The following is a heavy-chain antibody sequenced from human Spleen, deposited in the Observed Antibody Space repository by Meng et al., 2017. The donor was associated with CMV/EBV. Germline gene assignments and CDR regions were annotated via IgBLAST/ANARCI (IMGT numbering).Heavy chain of an antibody. D-gene: IGHD3-10*01. J-gene: IGHJ5*02. V-gene: IGHV4-34*09. CDR2: IYYSGST. CDR3: ARDYGSGSPHWFDP. Sequence: AVYGGYFNDYYWSWIRQPPGKGLEWIGYIYYSGSTYYNPSLKSRVTISVDTSKNQFSLKLSSVTAADTAVYYCARDYGSGSPHWFDPWGQGTLVTVSS. CDR1: GGYFNDYY.